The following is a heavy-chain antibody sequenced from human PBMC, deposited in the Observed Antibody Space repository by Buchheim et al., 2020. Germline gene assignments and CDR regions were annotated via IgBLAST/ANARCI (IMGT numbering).Heavy chain of an antibody. CDR1: GFTFGSNS. Sequence: EVQLVESGGGLVQPGGSLRLSCAASGFTFGSNSMNWVRQAPGKGLEWVSYISSSSSTIYYEDSVKGRFTIYRDNARNSLYLQMNSLRAEDTAVYYCARGDCSSASCYLYYFDYWGQGTL. D-gene: IGHD2-2*01. CDR3: ARGDCSSASCYLYYFDY. CDR2: ISSSSSTI. J-gene: IGHJ4*02. V-gene: IGHV3-48*01.